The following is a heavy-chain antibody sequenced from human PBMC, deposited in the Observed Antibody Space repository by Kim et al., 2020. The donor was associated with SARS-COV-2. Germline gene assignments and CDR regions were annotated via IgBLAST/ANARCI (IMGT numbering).Heavy chain of an antibody. CDR1: GFTFNDYA. J-gene: IGHJ6*02. V-gene: IGHV3-9*01. CDR2: VSWDGTTL. Sequence: GGSLRLSCVASGFTFNDYAMHWVRQATGKGLEWVSSVSWDGTTLAYADSVMGRFTISRDNAKTSLFLQMDSLRPEDTALYYCAKDTSAYYFYAMDVWGQG. CDR3: AKDTSAYYFYAMDV. D-gene: IGHD3-3*01.